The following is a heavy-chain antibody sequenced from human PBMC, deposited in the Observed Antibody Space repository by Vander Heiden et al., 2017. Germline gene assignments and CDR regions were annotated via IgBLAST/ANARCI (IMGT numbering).Heavy chain of an antibody. CDR3: ARGGNWNSALDY. V-gene: IGHV1-2*02. CDR1: GYSLTIYF. CDR2: INPKSGDT. Sequence: QVQLVQSGGEMKKPGASVTVSCQASGYSLTIYFIHWVRQAPGQGLEWMGWINPKSGDTHYSQNFQGRVTMTRDTSISTAYMELSSLRSDDMAVYYCARGGNWNSALDYWGQGTLVTVSS. D-gene: IGHD1-7*01. J-gene: IGHJ4*02.